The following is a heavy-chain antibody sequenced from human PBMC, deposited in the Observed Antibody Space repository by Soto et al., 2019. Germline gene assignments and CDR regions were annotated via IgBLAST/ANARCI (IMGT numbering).Heavy chain of an antibody. Sequence: ASVKVSCKASGYTFTSYAMHWVRQAPGQRLEWMGWINAGNGNTKYSQKFQGRVTITRDTSASTAYMELSSLRSEDTSVYYCATSIAAAGNDAFDIWGQGTMVTVSS. CDR3: ATSIAAAGNDAFDI. CDR1: GYTFTSYA. J-gene: IGHJ3*02. CDR2: INAGNGNT. D-gene: IGHD6-13*01. V-gene: IGHV1-3*01.